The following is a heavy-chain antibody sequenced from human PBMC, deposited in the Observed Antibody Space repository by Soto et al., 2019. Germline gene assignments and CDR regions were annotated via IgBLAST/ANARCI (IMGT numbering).Heavy chain of an antibody. CDR2: IIPILGIA. Sequence: ASVKVSCKASGGTFSSYTISWVRQAPGQGLEWMGRIIPILGIANYAQKFQGRVTITADKSTSTAYMELSSLRSEDTAVYYCARFGGYSYYYYYMDVWGKGTTVTVSS. CDR1: GGTFSSYT. V-gene: IGHV1-69*02. D-gene: IGHD5-18*01. J-gene: IGHJ6*03. CDR3: ARFGGYSYYYYYMDV.